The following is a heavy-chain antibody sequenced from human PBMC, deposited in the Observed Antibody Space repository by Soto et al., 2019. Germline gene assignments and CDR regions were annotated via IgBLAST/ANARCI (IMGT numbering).Heavy chain of an antibody. CDR1: GYTFTSYG. V-gene: IGHV1-18*04. Sequence: GASVKVSCKASGYTFTSYGISWVRQAPGQGLERMGWISAYNGNTNYAQRLQGRVTMTTDTSTSTAYMELRSLRSDDTAVYYCAREYYYDSSGSFDAFDIWGQGTMVTVSS. CDR3: AREYYYDSSGSFDAFDI. D-gene: IGHD3-22*01. J-gene: IGHJ3*02. CDR2: ISAYNGNT.